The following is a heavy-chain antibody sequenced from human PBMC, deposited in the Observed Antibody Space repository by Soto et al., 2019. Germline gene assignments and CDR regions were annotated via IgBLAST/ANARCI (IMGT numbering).Heavy chain of an antibody. Sequence: ASVKVSCKASGYIFTGYYMHWVRQAPGQGLEWMGWINPNSGDTNYTQKFQGWVTMTRDTSISAAYMELSRLRSDDTAVYYCATSRISIAVAGETEYYFDYWGQGTLVTVSS. CDR1: GYIFTGYY. CDR2: INPNSGDT. V-gene: IGHV1-2*04. J-gene: IGHJ4*02. D-gene: IGHD6-19*01. CDR3: ATSRISIAVAGETEYYFDY.